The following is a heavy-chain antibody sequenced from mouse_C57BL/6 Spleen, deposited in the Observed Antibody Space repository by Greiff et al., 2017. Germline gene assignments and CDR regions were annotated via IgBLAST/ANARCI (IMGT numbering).Heavy chain of an antibody. CDR3: GHTTVVAYWYFDV. CDR1: GYTFTSYW. D-gene: IGHD1-1*01. V-gene: IGHV1-53*01. J-gene: IGHJ1*03. CDR2: ISPSHGGT. Sequence: VQLQQPGTELVKPGASVKLSCTASGYTFTSYWMHWVKQRPGQGLEWIGNISPSHGGTNYHEKFKSKATLTVDKSSSTDYMQLSSMTSEEAAVYYCGHTTVVAYWYFDVWGTGTTVTVSS.